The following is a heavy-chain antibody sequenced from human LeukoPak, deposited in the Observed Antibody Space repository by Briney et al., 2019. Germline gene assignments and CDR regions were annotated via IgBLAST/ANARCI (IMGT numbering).Heavy chain of an antibody. CDR1: GASISSGSNY. CDR3: ARGIPQKGYYYGSGSYLHYYYYYMDV. CDR2: IYSSGST. Sequence: SETLSLTCSVSGASISSGSNYWGWIRRPPGKTLEWIGSIYSSGSTYYNPSLKSRVIIIIDTPKNHFSLTLSSVTAADTAVYYCARGIPQKGYYYGSGSYLHYYYYYMDVWGKGTTVTVSS. V-gene: IGHV4-39*07. J-gene: IGHJ6*03. D-gene: IGHD3-10*01.